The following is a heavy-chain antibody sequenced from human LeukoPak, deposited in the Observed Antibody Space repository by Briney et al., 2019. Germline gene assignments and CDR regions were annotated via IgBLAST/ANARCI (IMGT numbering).Heavy chain of an antibody. V-gene: IGHV4-34*01. CDR2: INHSGSP. J-gene: IGHJ3*02. CDR1: GGSFSGYY. CDR3: ARDLSDYYGSGSYRPIGAFDI. D-gene: IGHD3-10*01. Sequence: PSETLSLTCAVYGGSFSGYYWSWIRQPPGKGLEWIGEINHSGSPNYNPSLKSRVTISIDTSKNQFSLKLSPVTAAGTAVYYCARDLSDYYGSGSYRPIGAFDIWGQGTMVTVSS.